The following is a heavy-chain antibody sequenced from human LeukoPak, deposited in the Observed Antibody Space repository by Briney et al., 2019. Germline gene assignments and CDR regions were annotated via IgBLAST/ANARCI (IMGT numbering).Heavy chain of an antibody. CDR3: AKAGNYGSGSYVWFDP. V-gene: IGHV3-13*01. Sequence: GGSLRLSCAASGFTFRNYDMHWVRQATGKGLEWVSGIGTVSDTYYPDSVKGRFTISRDNAKNSLYLQMNSLRAGDTAVYYCAKAGNYGSGSYVWFDPWGQGTRVTVSS. J-gene: IGHJ5*02. D-gene: IGHD3-10*01. CDR2: IGTVSDT. CDR1: GFTFRNYD.